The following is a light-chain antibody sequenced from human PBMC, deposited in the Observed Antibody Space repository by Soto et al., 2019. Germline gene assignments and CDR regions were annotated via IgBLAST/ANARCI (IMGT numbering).Light chain of an antibody. CDR1: QNILYSSNNKNY. CDR2: WAS. Sequence: DIVMTQSPDSLAVSLGERATIDCKSSQNILYSSNNKNYLAWYQQKPGQPPRLLFYWASTRESGVPDRFSGSGSGAHCTLTSNGLQPQDVAVYYCQQYYGSPWTFGQGTTVEVK. V-gene: IGKV4-1*01. CDR3: QQYYGSPWT. J-gene: IGKJ1*01.